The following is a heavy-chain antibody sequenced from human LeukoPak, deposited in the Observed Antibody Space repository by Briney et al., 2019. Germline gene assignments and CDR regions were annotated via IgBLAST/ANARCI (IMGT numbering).Heavy chain of an antibody. CDR1: GGSISSYY. CDR2: IYYSGST. V-gene: IGHV4-59*01. CDR3: ARDRGIMITFGGVIVREAFDI. Sequence: SETLSLTCTVSGGSISSYYWGWIRQPPGKGLEWIGYIYYSGSTNYNPSLKSRVTISVDTSKNQFSLKLSSVTAADTAVYYCARDRGIMITFGGVIVREAFDIWGQGTMVTVSS. J-gene: IGHJ3*02. D-gene: IGHD3-16*02.